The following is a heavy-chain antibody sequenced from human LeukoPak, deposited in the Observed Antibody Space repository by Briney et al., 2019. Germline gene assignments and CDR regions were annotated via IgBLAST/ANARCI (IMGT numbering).Heavy chain of an antibody. CDR1: GFTFSSYA. CDR3: ARDGGTIFYYYGMDV. V-gene: IGHV3-23*01. CDR2: ISGSGGST. D-gene: IGHD3-3*01. Sequence: PGGSLRLSCAASGFTFSSYAMSWVRQAPGKGLEWVSAISGSGGSTYYADSVKGRFTISRDNSKNTLYLQMNSLRAEDTAVYYCARDGGTIFYYYGMDVWGQGTTVTVSS. J-gene: IGHJ6*02.